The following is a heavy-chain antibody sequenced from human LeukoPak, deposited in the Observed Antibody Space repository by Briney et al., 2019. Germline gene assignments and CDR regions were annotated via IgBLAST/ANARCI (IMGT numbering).Heavy chain of an antibody. CDR2: ISAYNGNT. V-gene: IGHV1-18*04. CDR1: GYTFTGYY. D-gene: IGHD1-7*01. J-gene: IGHJ6*02. Sequence: ASVKVSCKASGYTFTGYYMHWVRQAPGQGLEWMGWISAYNGNTNYAQKLQGRVTMTTDASTSTAYMELRSLRSDDTAVYYRARGRLELLHGMDVWGQGTTVTVSS. CDR3: ARGRLELLHGMDV.